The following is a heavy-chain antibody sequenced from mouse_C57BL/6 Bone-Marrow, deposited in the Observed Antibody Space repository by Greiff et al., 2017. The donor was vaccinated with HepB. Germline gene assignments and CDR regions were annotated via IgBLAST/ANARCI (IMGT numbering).Heavy chain of an antibody. J-gene: IGHJ2*01. CDR2: IYPGDGDT. CDR3: AIITTVVADC. Sequence: VQLQQSGPELVKPGASVKISCKASGYAFSSSWMNWVKQRPGKGLEWIGRIYPGDGDTNYNGKFKGKATLTADKSSSTAYMQLSSLTSEDSAVYFCAIITTVVADCWGQGTTLTVSS. V-gene: IGHV1-82*01. D-gene: IGHD1-1*01. CDR1: GYAFSSSW.